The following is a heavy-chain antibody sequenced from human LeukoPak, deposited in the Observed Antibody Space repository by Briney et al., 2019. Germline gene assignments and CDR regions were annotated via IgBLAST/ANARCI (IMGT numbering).Heavy chain of an antibody. CDR3: AREAPGYSSGWSWDKRKKTYFDY. CDR1: GLTFSSNS. Sequence: PGGSLSLSWAASGLTFSSNSWNWVRQAPGKGLKWAPSISIISGYKYYADSVKGRFTISRDNAKNSLYLQMNSLRAEDTAVYYCAREAPGYSSGWSWDKRKKTYFDYWGQGTLVTVSS. J-gene: IGHJ4*02. D-gene: IGHD6-19*01. CDR2: ISIISGYK. V-gene: IGHV3-21*01.